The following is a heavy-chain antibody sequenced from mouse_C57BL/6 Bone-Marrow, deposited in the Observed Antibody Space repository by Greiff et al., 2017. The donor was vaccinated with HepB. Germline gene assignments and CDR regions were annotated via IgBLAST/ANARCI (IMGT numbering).Heavy chain of an antibody. CDR1: GYAFSSSW. CDR3: ARSELAWFAY. V-gene: IGHV1-82*01. J-gene: IGHJ3*01. CDR2: LYPGDGAT. D-gene: IGHD4-1*01. Sequence: QVQLQQSGPELVKPGASVKISCKASGYAFSSSWMNWVKQRPGKGLEWIGRLYPGDGATNYHGKFKGKATLTADKSSSPAYMQLSSLTSEDSAVDCCARSELAWFAYWGQGTLVTVAA.